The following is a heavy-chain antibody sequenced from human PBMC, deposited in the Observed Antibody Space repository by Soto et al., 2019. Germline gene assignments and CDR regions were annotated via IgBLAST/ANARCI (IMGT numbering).Heavy chain of an antibody. CDR2: ISGSGGST. CDR3: AKGDTYYYDSSGYFGHDAFDT. Sequence: PGGSLRLSCAASGFTFSSYAMSWVRQAPGKGLEWVSAISGSGGSTYYADSVKGRFTISRDNSKNTLYLQMNSLRAEDTAVYYCAKGDTYYYDSSGYFGHDAFDTWGQGTMVTVSS. D-gene: IGHD3-22*01. V-gene: IGHV3-23*01. J-gene: IGHJ3*02. CDR1: GFTFSSYA.